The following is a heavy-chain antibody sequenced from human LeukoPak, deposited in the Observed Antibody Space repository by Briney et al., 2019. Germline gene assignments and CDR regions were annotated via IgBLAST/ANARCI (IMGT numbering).Heavy chain of an antibody. V-gene: IGHV3-23*01. CDR2: ISGGGDST. D-gene: IGHD3-16*01. J-gene: IGHJ4*02. CDR1: GLTFSSYA. Sequence: GGSLRLSCAASGLTFSSYAMSWVRQAPGKGLEWVSAISGGGDSTYYADSVKGRFTISRDNSKNTLYLQMNSLRAEDTAGYYCAKDAYDYVWGSFYYWGQGTLVTVSS. CDR3: AKDAYDYVWGSFYY.